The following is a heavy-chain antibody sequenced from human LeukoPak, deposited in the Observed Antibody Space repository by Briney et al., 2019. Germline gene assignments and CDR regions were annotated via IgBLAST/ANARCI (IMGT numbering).Heavy chain of an antibody. Sequence: SETLSLTCTVSGGSISSSSYYWGWIRQPPGKGLEWIGSIYYSGSTNYNPSLKSRVTISVDTSKNQFSLKLSSVTAADTAVYYCARADSGYYPFDYWGQGTLVTVSS. J-gene: IGHJ4*02. V-gene: IGHV4-39*07. CDR2: IYYSGST. D-gene: IGHD3-22*01. CDR1: GGSISSSSYY. CDR3: ARADSGYYPFDY.